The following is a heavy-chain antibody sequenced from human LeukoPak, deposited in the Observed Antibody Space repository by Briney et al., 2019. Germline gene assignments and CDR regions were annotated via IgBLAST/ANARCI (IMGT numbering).Heavy chain of an antibody. V-gene: IGHV4-59*01. CDR3: ARVRFEYSSSLFDY. J-gene: IGHJ4*02. CDR1: GGSMNNYY. D-gene: IGHD6-6*01. CDR2: IYYTGST. Sequence: SETLSLTCTVSGGSMNNYYWSWIRQPPGKGLEWIGFIYYTGSTNYNPSLQSRVTMSPDTSKNQFPLKLSSVTAADTAVYYCARVRFEYSSSLFDYWGQGTLVTVSS.